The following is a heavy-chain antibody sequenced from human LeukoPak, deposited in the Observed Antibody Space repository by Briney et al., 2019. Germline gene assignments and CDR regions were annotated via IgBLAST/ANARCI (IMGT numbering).Heavy chain of an antibody. J-gene: IGHJ4*02. CDR1: GYTFTSYD. D-gene: IGHD3-3*01. CDR2: MNPNSGNT. V-gene: IGHV1-8*03. CDR3: ARDCGDFWSGYYGALCY. Sequence: ASVKVSCKASGYTFTSYDINWVRQATGQGLGWMGWMNPNSGNTGYAQKFQGRVTITRNTSISTAYMELSSLRSEDTAVYYCARDCGDFWSGYYGALCYWGQGTLVTVSS.